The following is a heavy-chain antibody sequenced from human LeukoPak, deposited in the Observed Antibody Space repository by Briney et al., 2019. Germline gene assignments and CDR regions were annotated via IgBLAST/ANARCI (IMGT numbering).Heavy chain of an antibody. CDR2: INSDGSST. CDR1: GFTFSSYW. V-gene: IGHV3-74*01. J-gene: IGHJ6*04. CDR3: RSSHCSGSYYYYYYGMHV. D-gene: IGHD3-10*02. Sequence: GGSLRLSCAASGFTFSSYWMHWVRQAPGKGLVWVSRINSDGSSTSYADSVKGRFTISRDNAKNTLYLQMNSLRAEDTAVYYCRSSHCSGSYYYYYYGMHVWGKGTTVTVSS.